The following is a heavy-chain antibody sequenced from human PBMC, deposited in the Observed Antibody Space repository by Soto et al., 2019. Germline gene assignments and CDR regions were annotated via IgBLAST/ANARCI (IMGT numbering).Heavy chain of an antibody. V-gene: IGHV3-30*03. Sequence: QVQLVESGGGVVQPGGSLRLSCAASGFTFSSFGMHWVRQAPGKGLEWVAVIFFDGSREFYADSVKGRFSLSRDNSKNTMYLQMSSLRANDTAVYYCARDGYCSGIPCDSDYYYGLDVWGRWTRVTVSS. J-gene: IGHJ6*02. D-gene: IGHD2-15*01. CDR3: ARDGYCSGIPCDSDYYYGLDV. CDR2: IFFDGSRE. CDR1: GFTFSSFG.